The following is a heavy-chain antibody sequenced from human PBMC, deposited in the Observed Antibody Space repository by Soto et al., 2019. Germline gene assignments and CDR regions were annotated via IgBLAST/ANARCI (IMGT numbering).Heavy chain of an antibody. Sequence: QVQLQESGPGLVKPSGTLSLTCTVSGGSISSNNWWNWVRQPPGKGLEWIGEISHSGSTNYNPSLRSRVTISLDKSKKQFSLKLNSVTAADTAVYYCARGWGIVAAGSDYWGQGTRVTVSS. V-gene: IGHV4-4*02. D-gene: IGHD6-13*01. J-gene: IGHJ4*02. CDR2: ISHSGST. CDR3: ARGWGIVAAGSDY. CDR1: GGSISSNNW.